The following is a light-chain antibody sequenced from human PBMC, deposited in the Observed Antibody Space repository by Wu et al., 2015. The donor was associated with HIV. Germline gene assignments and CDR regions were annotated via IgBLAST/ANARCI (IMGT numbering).Light chain of an antibody. CDR1: RALAA. V-gene: IGKV1-39*01. CDR2: LHP. CDR3: QQSYSTPWT. J-gene: IGKJ1*01. Sequence: SVGGQSHHHLAGPKYRALAAFKLVSAETRERTPKTPRSMLHPVCQMGSRSRFSGSGSGTDFTLTISSLQPEDFATYYCQQSYSTPWTFGQGTKVEIK.